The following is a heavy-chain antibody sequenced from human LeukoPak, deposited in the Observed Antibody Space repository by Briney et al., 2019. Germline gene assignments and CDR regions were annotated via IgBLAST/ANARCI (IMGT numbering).Heavy chain of an antibody. CDR1: GFTFSSYS. V-gene: IGHV3-21*04. J-gene: IGHJ4*02. Sequence: GGSLRLSCAASGFTFSSYSMNWVRQAPGKGLEWVSSISSSSSYTYYADSVKGRFTISRDNAKNSLYLQMNSLRDEDTAVYYCAKSSYYDASGYYREYYFDYWGQGTLVTVSS. D-gene: IGHD3-22*01. CDR3: AKSSYYDASGYYREYYFDY. CDR2: ISSSSSYT.